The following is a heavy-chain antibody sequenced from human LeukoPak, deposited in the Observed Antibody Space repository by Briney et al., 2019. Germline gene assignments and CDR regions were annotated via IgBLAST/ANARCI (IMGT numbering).Heavy chain of an antibody. CDR1: GGSVSSGSYY. D-gene: IGHD3-9*01. V-gene: IGHV4-61*01. CDR3: ARWDDILTAFVY. CDR2: IDYST. J-gene: IGHJ4*02. Sequence: KASETLSLTCTVSGGSVSSGSYYWSWIRQPPGKGLEWIGYIDYSTNYNPSLKSRVTISIDTSKNQFSLKVSSVTAADTAVYYCARWDDILTAFVYWGQGTLVTVSS.